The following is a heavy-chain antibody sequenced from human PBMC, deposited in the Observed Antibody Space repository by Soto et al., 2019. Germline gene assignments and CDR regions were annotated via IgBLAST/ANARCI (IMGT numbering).Heavy chain of an antibody. CDR1: GFTFSSYA. V-gene: IGHV3-23*01. D-gene: IGHD6-13*01. CDR2: ISGSGGST. Sequence: GGSLRLSCAASGFTFSSYAMSWVRQAPGKGLEWVSAISGSGGSTYYADSVKGRFTISRDNSKNTLYLQMNSLRAEDTAVYYCAKGRGYSSSWLTYYYYYMDVWGKGTTVTVSS. CDR3: AKGRGYSSSWLTYYYYYMDV. J-gene: IGHJ6*03.